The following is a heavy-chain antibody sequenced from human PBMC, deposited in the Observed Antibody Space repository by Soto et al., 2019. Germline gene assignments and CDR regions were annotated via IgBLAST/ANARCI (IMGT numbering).Heavy chain of an antibody. CDR1: GFTFTTYA. J-gene: IGHJ4*02. D-gene: IGHD1-26*01. CDR2: ISYDGNTR. Sequence: GGSLRLSCAASGFTFTTYAMHWVRQAPGKGLEWVTLISYDGNTRYYADSLKGRFTISRDNSQNTLYLQMNSLRPDDTAVYYCARGAMVGTTATLDYWGQGTLVTVSS. CDR3: ARGAMVGTTATLDY. V-gene: IGHV3-30-3*01.